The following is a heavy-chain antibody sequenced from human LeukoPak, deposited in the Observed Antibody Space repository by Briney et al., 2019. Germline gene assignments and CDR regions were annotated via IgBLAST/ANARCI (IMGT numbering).Heavy chain of an antibody. Sequence: SETLPLTCAVYGGSFSGYYWSWIRQPPGKGLEWIGEINHRGSTNYNPPLKSRVTISVDTSKNQFSLKLSSVTAADTAVYYCARVLGSILTGFHLDYWGQGTLVTVSS. CDR1: GGSFSGYY. D-gene: IGHD3-9*01. J-gene: IGHJ4*02. V-gene: IGHV4-34*01. CDR2: INHRGST. CDR3: ARVLGSILTGFHLDY.